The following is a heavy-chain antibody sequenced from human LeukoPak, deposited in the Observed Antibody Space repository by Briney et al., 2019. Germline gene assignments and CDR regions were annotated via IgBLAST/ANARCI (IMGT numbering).Heavy chain of an antibody. Sequence: GGSLRLSCAASGFTVSNNYMSWVRQAPGKGLEWVSVIYSGGSTYYADSVKGRSTISRDNSKNTLYLQMNSLRPEDTAVYYCAREMSIASDYWGQGTLVTVSS. J-gene: IGHJ4*02. CDR1: GFTVSNNY. V-gene: IGHV3-66*02. D-gene: IGHD6-6*01. CDR3: AREMSIASDY. CDR2: IYSGGST.